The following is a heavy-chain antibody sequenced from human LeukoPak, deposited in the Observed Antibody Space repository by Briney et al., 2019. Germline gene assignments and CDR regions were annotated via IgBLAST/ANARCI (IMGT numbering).Heavy chain of an antibody. CDR1: GFIFSDSG. D-gene: IGHD6-13*01. V-gene: IGHV3-30*02. Sequence: GGSLRLSCTASGFIFSDSGMHWARQSPGKGLEWVTFIRYDGTNKDYADSVKGRFSISRDNSKNTVYLQMDSLSAEDTAVYYCAKEGNWYSLDSWGQGTLVTVSS. CDR3: AKEGNWYSLDS. J-gene: IGHJ4*02. CDR2: IRYDGTNK.